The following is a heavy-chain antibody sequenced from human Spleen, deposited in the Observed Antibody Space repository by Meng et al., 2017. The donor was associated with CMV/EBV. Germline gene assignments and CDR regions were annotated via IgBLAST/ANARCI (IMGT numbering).Heavy chain of an antibody. D-gene: IGHD2-2*01. CDR3: ARVRILVTECPP. J-gene: IGHJ5*02. CDR1: GGSISSGGYY. Sequence: VSGGSISSGGYYWSWIRHLPGKGLEWIGYIYYSGSTYYNPSLKSRVTISIDTSKNQFSLRLSSMTAADTAVYHCARVRILVTECPPWGQGTLVTVSS. CDR2: IYYSGST. V-gene: IGHV4-31*02.